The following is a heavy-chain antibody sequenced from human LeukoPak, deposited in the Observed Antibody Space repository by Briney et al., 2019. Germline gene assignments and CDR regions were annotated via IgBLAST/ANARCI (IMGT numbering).Heavy chain of an antibody. CDR2: INPNSGGT. CDR1: GYTFTGYY. D-gene: IGHD3-22*01. CDR3: ARGEGMGPYYDTSGYFLDV. V-gene: IGHV1-2*02. Sequence: ASVKVSCKASGYTFTGYYMHWVRQAPGQGLEWMGWINPNSGGTNYAQKFQGRVTMTRDTSISTAYMELSRLRSDDAAVYYCARGEGMGPYYDTSGYFLDVWGQGTTVTVS. J-gene: IGHJ6*02.